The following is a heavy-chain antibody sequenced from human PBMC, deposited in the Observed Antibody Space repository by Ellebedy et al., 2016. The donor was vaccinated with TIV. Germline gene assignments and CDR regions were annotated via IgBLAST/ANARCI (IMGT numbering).Heavy chain of an antibody. Sequence: ASVKVSCXASGYTFTSYDINWVRQATGQGLEWMGGFDPEDGETIYAQKFQGRVTMTEDTSTDTAYMELSSLRSEDTAVYYCATSIVVVPAAMGYFDYWGQGTLVTVSS. D-gene: IGHD2-2*01. CDR2: FDPEDGET. CDR3: ATSIVVVPAAMGYFDY. V-gene: IGHV1-24*01. J-gene: IGHJ4*02. CDR1: GYTFTSYD.